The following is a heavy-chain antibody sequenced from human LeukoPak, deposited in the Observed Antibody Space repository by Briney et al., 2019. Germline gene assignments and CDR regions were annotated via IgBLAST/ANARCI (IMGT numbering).Heavy chain of an antibody. D-gene: IGHD6-13*01. V-gene: IGHV3-30*18. Sequence: PGRSLRLSCAASGFTFSSYGMHWARQAPGKGLEWVAVISYDGSNKYYADSVKGRFTISRDNSKNTLYLQMNSLRAEDTAVYYCAKNTYSSSWSYYFDYWGQGTLVTVSS. J-gene: IGHJ4*02. CDR3: AKNTYSSSWSYYFDY. CDR1: GFTFSSYG. CDR2: ISYDGSNK.